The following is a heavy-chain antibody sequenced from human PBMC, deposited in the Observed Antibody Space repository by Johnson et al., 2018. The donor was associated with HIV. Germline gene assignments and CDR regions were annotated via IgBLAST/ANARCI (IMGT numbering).Heavy chain of an antibody. V-gene: IGHV3-13*01. CDR3: ARGSLGYSSSWIQSGTTFDI. D-gene: IGHD6-13*01. Sequence: VQLVESGGGLVQPGGSLRLSCAASGFTFSSYDMHWVRQATGKGLEWVSGIGTAGDTYYPGSVKGRFTISREHAKNSLYLQMNSLRAGDTAVYYCARGSLGYSSSWIQSGTTFDIWGQGTMVTVSS. J-gene: IGHJ3*02. CDR1: GFTFSSYD. CDR2: IGTAGDT.